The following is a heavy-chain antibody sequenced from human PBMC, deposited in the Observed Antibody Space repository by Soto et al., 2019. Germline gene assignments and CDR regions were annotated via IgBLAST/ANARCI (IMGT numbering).Heavy chain of an antibody. CDR1: GFAFSTYG. CDR2: ISYDGTDK. Sequence: QVHLVESGGGVVQPGRSLTISCVGSGFAFSTYGMHWVRQAPAKGLEWVALISYDGTDKYYADSVKGRFSISRDNSKQTLSLQLDRLRPEDTVVYYCAKDFGAGSDPWGQGTLVNFSS. CDR3: AKDFGAGSDP. D-gene: IGHD3-10*01. J-gene: IGHJ5*02. V-gene: IGHV3-30*18.